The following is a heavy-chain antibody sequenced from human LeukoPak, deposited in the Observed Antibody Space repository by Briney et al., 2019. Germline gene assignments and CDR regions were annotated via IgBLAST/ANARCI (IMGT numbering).Heavy chain of an antibody. Sequence: GASVKVSCKASGYSFTSYYIHWVRQAPGQGLEWMGIINPSGGSTTYAQKFQGRVTMTRDMSTSTVYMEVSSLRSEDTAVYYCARDLFDYWGLGTLVTVSS. V-gene: IGHV1-46*01. J-gene: IGHJ4*02. CDR3: ARDLFDY. CDR2: INPSGGST. CDR1: GYSFTSYY.